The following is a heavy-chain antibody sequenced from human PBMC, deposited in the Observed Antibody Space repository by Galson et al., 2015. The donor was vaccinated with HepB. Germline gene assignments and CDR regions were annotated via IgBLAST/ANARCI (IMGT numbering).Heavy chain of an antibody. V-gene: IGHV3-23*01. CDR3: AKRVEYSYGYFDY. CDR1: GFTFSSYA. Sequence: SLRLSCAASGFTFSSYAMSWVRQAPGKGLEWVSAISGSGGSTYYADSVKGRLTISRDNSKNTLYLQMNSLRAEDTAVYYCAKRVEYSYGYFDYWGQGTLVTVSS. J-gene: IGHJ4*02. D-gene: IGHD5-18*01. CDR2: ISGSGGST.